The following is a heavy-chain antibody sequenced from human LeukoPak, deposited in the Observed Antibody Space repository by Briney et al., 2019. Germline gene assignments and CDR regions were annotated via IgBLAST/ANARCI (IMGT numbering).Heavy chain of an antibody. CDR3: ARVLVGALDY. Sequence: GGSLRLSCAAFGFTFSSYAMSWVRQAPGKGLEWVANIKEDGSEKSYVDSVKGRFTISRDNAKNLLYLQMNSLRAEETAVYYCARVLVGALDYWGQGTLVTVSS. D-gene: IGHD1-26*01. V-gene: IGHV3-7*03. CDR1: GFTFSSYA. CDR2: IKEDGSEK. J-gene: IGHJ4*02.